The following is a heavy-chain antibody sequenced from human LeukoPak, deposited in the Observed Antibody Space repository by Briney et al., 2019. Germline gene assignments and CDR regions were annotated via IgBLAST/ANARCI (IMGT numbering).Heavy chain of an antibody. Sequence: ASVKVSCKASGYTFTGYYVHWVRQAPGQGLEWMGWINPNSGGTNYAQKFQGRVTMTRDTSITTAYMELSRLSSDDTAVYYCARHPGKVTNDWYFDLWGRGTLVTVSS. CDR3: ARHPGKVTNDWYFDL. J-gene: IGHJ2*01. V-gene: IGHV1-2*02. CDR1: GYTFTGYY. D-gene: IGHD4-23*01. CDR2: INPNSGGT.